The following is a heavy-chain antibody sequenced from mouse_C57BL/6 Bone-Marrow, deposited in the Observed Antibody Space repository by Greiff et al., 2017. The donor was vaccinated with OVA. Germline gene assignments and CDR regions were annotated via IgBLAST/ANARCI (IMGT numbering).Heavy chain of an antibody. CDR2: IDPETGGT. CDR1: GYTFTDYE. J-gene: IGHJ4*01. Sequence: VKLMESGAELVRPGASVTLSCKASGYTFTDYEMHWVKQTPVHGLEWIGAIDPETGGTAYNQKFTGKAILTADKSSSTAYMELRSLTSEDSAVYYCTRDDYLYYAMDYWGQGTSVTVSS. V-gene: IGHV1-15*01. D-gene: IGHD5-5*01. CDR3: TRDDYLYYAMDY.